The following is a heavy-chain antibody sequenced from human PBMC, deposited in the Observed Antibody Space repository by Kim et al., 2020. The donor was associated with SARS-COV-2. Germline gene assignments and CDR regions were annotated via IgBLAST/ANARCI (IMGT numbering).Heavy chain of an antibody. CDR2: IIPIFGTA. CDR3: SSFPQGSGSYASSSYSTFGGVYYYYGMDV. J-gene: IGHJ6*02. D-gene: IGHD3-10*01. Sequence: SVKVSCKASGGTFSSYAISWVRQAPGQGLEWMGGIIPIFGTANYAQKFQGRVTITADESTSTAYMELSSLRSEDTAVYYCSSFPQGSGSYASSSYSTFGGVYYYYGMDVWGQGTTVTVSS. CDR1: GGTFSSYA. V-gene: IGHV1-69*13.